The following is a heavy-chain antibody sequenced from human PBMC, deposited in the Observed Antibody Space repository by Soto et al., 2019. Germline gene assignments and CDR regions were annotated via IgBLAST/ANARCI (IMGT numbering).Heavy chain of an antibody. Sequence: PGGSLRLSCAASGFAFSLYGMHWVRQAPGKGLEWLAIIWYDGSDKHYADSVKGRFTISRDNSKNTLYLQMSSLRAEDTAVYYCARGTGHYYYGMDVRGQRTTVTVSS. J-gene: IGHJ6*02. CDR3: ARGTGHYYYGMDV. CDR1: GFAFSLYG. D-gene: IGHD1-1*01. CDR2: IWYDGSDK. V-gene: IGHV3-33*01.